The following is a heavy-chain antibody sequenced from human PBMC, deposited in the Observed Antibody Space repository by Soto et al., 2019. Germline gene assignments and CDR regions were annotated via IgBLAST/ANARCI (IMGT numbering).Heavy chain of an antibody. D-gene: IGHD3-16*01. CDR3: VMVDNYVTPTPQDV. Sequence: QVQLVQSGDEVKKPGASVKVSCKASGYIFVNYGIAWVRQAPGQGLEWMGWISPYTGNTHSATKVQGRLTMTTDTSTSTAYMDLGSLPSYDTAVYYCVMVDNYVTPTPQDVWGQGTTVTVSS. CDR2: ISPYTGNT. V-gene: IGHV1-18*01. J-gene: IGHJ6*02. CDR1: GYIFVNYG.